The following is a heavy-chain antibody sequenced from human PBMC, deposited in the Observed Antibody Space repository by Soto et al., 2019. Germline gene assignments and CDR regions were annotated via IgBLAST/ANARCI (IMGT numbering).Heavy chain of an antibody. V-gene: IGHV4-61*01. Sequence: QVQLQESGPGLVKPSETLSLTCTVSGGSVSSGSYYWSWIRQPPGKGLEWIGYIYYSGSTNYNPNLKSRVTISVDTYKNQFSLKLSAVTAADTAVYYCARVRWELLRGENWFDPWGQGTLVTVSS. D-gene: IGHD1-26*01. CDR2: IYYSGST. CDR3: ARVRWELLRGENWFDP. CDR1: GGSVSSGSYY. J-gene: IGHJ5*02.